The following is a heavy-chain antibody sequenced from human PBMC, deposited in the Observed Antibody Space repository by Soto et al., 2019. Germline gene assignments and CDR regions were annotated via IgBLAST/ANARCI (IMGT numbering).Heavy chain of an antibody. J-gene: IGHJ5*02. D-gene: IGHD1-26*01. V-gene: IGHV2-26*01. CDR2: IFSNDEK. Sequence: QVTLKESGPVLVKPTETLTLTCTVSGFSLSNARMGVSWIRQPPGKALEWLAHIFSNDEKSYSTSLKSRLTISKDTSKSQVVLTMTNMDPVDTATYSCARIQSSDWFDPWGQGTLVTVSS. CDR1: GFSLSNARMG. CDR3: ARIQSSDWFDP.